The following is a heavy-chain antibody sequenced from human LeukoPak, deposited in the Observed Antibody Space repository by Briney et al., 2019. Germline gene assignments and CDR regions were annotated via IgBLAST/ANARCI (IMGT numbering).Heavy chain of an antibody. CDR1: GFTFSSYS. CDR3: ARAFSGYDWPDY. J-gene: IGHJ4*02. D-gene: IGHD5-12*01. Sequence: GGSLRLSCAASGFTFSSYSMNWVRQAPGRGLEWVSSISSSSSYIYYADSVKGRFTISRDNAKNSLYLQMNSLRAEDTAVYYCARAFSGYDWPDYWGQGTLVTVSS. CDR2: ISSSSSYI. V-gene: IGHV3-21*01.